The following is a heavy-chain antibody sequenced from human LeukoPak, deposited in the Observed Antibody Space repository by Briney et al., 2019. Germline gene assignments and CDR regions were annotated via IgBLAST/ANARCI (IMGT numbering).Heavy chain of an antibody. Sequence: YMRWVRQAPGKGLEWIGCIYYSGSTYYNPSLKSRVTISVDTSKNQFSLKLSSVTAADTAVYYCARGVTMVRGVLSGWFDPWGQGTLVTVSS. J-gene: IGHJ5*02. D-gene: IGHD3-10*01. V-gene: IGHV4-39*07. CDR1: Y. CDR3: ARGVTMVRGVLSGWFDP. CDR2: IYYSGST.